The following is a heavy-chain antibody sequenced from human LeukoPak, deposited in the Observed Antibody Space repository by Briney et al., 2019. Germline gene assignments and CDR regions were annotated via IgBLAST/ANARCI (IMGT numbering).Heavy chain of an antibody. V-gene: IGHV3-72*01. J-gene: IGHJ4*02. D-gene: IGHD1-26*01. CDR3: AREGSGYFDY. CDR1: GFTFSDHY. CDR2: TGNKANSYTT. Sequence: GGSLRLSCAASGFTFSDHYMDWVRQAPGKGLEWVGRTGNKANSYTTEYAASVKGRFTISRDDSKNSLYLQMNSLKTEDTAVYYCAREGSGYFDYWGQGTLVTVSS.